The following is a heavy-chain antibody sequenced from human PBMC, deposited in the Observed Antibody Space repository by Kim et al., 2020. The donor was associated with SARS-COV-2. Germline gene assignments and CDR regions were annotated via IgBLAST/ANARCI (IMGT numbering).Heavy chain of an antibody. D-gene: IGHD2-2*01. V-gene: IGHV3-21*01. CDR1: GFTFSSYS. Sequence: GGSLRLSCAASGFTFSSYSMNWVRQAPGKGLEWVSSISSSSSYIYYADSVKGRFTISRDNAKISLYLQMNSLRAEDTAVYYCARDMRGLVVVPAAPTPNDYWGQGTLVTVSS. CDR2: ISSSSSYI. CDR3: ARDMRGLVVVPAAPTPNDY. J-gene: IGHJ4*02.